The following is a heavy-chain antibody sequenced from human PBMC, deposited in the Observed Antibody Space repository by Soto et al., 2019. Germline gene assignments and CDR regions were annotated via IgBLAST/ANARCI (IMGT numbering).Heavy chain of an antibody. J-gene: IGHJ4*02. Sequence: ASVKVSCKASGYTFTSYGIGWVRQAPGQGLEWMGWISAYNGNTNYAQKLQGRVTMTTDTSTSTAYMELRSLRSDDTAVYYCARETRHVWVTTSVDYWGQGTLVTVSS. CDR1: GYTFTSYG. CDR2: ISAYNGNT. CDR3: ARETRHVWVTTSVDY. V-gene: IGHV1-18*01. D-gene: IGHD4-17*01.